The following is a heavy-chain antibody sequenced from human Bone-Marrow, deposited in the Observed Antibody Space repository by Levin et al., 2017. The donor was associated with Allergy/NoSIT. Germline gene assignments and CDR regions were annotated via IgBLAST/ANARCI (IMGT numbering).Heavy chain of an antibody. V-gene: IGHV3-21*01. CDR3: ARDRETTVTTSFDY. Sequence: GESLKISCAASGFTFSSYSMNWVRQAPGKGLEWVSSISSSSSYIYYADSVKGRFTISRDNAKNSLYLQMNSLRAEDTAVYYCARDRETTVTTSFDYWGQGTLVTVSS. J-gene: IGHJ4*02. CDR1: GFTFSSYS. CDR2: ISSSSSYI. D-gene: IGHD4-17*01.